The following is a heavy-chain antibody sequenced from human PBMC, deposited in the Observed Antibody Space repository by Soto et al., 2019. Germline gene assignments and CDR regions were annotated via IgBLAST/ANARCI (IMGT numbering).Heavy chain of an antibody. V-gene: IGHV4-59*01. CDR2: IYYSGST. D-gene: IGHD5-18*01. CDR1: GGSISSYY. J-gene: IGHJ6*01. Sequence: AETLGFPCIVSGGSISSYYWSWIRQPPGKGLEWIGYIYYSGSTNYNPSLKSRVTISVDTSKNQFSLKLRSVTAADTAVYYCARDWAPQYSYGTGGMDVWGQGTTVTVSS. CDR3: ARDWAPQYSYGTGGMDV.